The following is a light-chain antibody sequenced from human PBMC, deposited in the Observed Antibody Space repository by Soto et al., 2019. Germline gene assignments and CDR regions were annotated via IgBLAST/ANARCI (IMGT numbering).Light chain of an antibody. J-gene: IGLJ1*01. CDR1: SSDVGGYNY. CDR3: SSYTSSSTIV. V-gene: IGLV2-14*01. CDR2: EVS. Sequence: QSALIQPASVSGSPGQSITISCTGTSSDVGGYNYVSWYQQHPGKAPKLMIYEVSNRPSGVSNRFSGSKSGNTASLTISGLQAEDEADYYCSSYTSSSTIVFGTGTKVTVL.